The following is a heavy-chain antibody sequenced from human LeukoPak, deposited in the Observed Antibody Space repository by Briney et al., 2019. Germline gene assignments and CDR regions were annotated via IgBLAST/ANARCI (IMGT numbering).Heavy chain of an antibody. CDR1: GFTFSDYY. Sequence: GGSLRLSCAASGFTFSDYYTSWIRQAPGKGLEWVSYISSSGRTIYYADSVKGRFTISRDNAKNSLHLQMNGLRAEDTAVYYCARDKDDYGSGNHWFDPWGQGTLVTVSS. D-gene: IGHD3-10*01. V-gene: IGHV3-11*01. J-gene: IGHJ5*02. CDR3: ARDKDDYGSGNHWFDP. CDR2: ISSSGRTI.